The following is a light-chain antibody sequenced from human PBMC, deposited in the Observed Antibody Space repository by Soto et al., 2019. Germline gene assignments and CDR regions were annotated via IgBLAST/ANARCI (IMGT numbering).Light chain of an antibody. Sequence: DIQMTQSPSSVSASVGDRVTITCRASQGISSWLAWYQQKPGKAPNLLIYAASSLHSGVPSRFSGSGSGTEFTLTISSLQSEDFAVYYCQQYNNWPPWTFGQGTKVDIK. V-gene: IGKV1-12*01. CDR1: QGISSW. CDR3: QQYNNWPPWT. CDR2: AAS. J-gene: IGKJ1*01.